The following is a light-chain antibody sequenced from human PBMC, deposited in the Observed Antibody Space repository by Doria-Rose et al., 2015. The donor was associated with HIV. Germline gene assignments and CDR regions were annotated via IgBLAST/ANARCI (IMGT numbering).Light chain of an antibody. CDR3: MQALQTPPT. V-gene: IGKV2-28*01. CDR1: QSLLDSNGYNY. CDR2: LGS. Sequence: LPVTLGEPASISCRSSQSLLDSNGYNYLDWYLQKSGQSPQLLIYLGSNRASGVPDRFSVSGSGTDFTLKISRVEAEDVGVYYCMQALQTPPTFGQGTNLEIK. J-gene: IGKJ2*01.